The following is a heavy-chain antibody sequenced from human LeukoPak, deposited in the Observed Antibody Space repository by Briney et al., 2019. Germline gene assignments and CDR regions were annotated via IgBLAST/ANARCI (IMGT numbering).Heavy chain of an antibody. V-gene: IGHV4-61*01. Sequence: SETLSLTCTVTGGSVSSDNYYWSWIRQPPGKRLEWIGYIYNSGSTNYSPSLKSRVTMSADTSKNQLSLKLSAVTAADTAMYYCARGRFSSSWYIFDPWGQGALVTVSS. CDR1: GGSVSSDNYY. CDR3: ARGRFSSSWYIFDP. D-gene: IGHD6-13*01. J-gene: IGHJ5*02. CDR2: IYNSGST.